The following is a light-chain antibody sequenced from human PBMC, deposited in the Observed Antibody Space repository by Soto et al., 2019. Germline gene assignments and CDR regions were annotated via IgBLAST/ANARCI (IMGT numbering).Light chain of an antibody. J-gene: IGKJ1*01. CDR1: QCIRTD. CDR3: LQDYNYPLT. V-gene: IGKV1-6*01. CDR2: GAS. Sequence: AIYMTQSPSSLSASVGERVTITCRASQCIRTDLSWYRQRPGKAPELLISGASTLQSGVPARFSGSGGGTEFTLTIYSLQPEDFATYYCLQDYNYPLTFGQGTKVEI.